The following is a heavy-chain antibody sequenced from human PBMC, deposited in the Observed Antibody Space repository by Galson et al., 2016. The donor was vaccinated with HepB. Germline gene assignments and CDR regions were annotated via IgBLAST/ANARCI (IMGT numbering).Heavy chain of an antibody. J-gene: IGHJ4*02. V-gene: IGHV3-11*06. D-gene: IGHD2-21*01. CDR3: ERDRTSKAALVV. CDR2: ISNRGANT. Sequence: SLRLSCAGSGFTFSQCYMGWIRQAPGEGLEWVSYISNRGANTNYADAVRRRFTISRDNAKNSLDLQMNTLKSEDTAGYYAERDRTSKAALVVWGQGALVTVSS. CDR1: GFTFSQCY.